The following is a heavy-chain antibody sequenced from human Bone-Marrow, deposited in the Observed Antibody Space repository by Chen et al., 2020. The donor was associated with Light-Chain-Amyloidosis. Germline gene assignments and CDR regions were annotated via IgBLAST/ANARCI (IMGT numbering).Heavy chain of an antibody. J-gene: IGHJ4*02. V-gene: IGHV4-34*01. D-gene: IGHD3-22*01. CDR1: GGSFSGYY. CDR2: IYYSGST. CDR3: ARGRDYYDSSGYSYYFDY. Sequence: QVQLQQWGAGLLKPSETLSLTCEVQGGSFSGYYWSWIRQHPGKGLEWIGYIYYSGSTYYNPSLKSRVTISVDTSKNQFSLKLSSVTAADTAVYYCARGRDYYDSSGYSYYFDYWGQGTLVTVSS.